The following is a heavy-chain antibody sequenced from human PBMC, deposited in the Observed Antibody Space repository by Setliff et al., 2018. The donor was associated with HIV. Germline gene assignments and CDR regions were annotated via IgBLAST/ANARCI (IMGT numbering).Heavy chain of an antibody. J-gene: IGHJ4*02. CDR2: IDTDNGYR. V-gene: IGHV1-3*04. Sequence: GASVKVSCKASGYTFSEYAIHWVRQAPGQRLEWMGRIDTDNGYRRYSPKLQGRVTITKDTSANTAYMELRGLRSEDTAAYYCARWCAAAGCYPAIYHFDSRGQGTLVTVSS. CDR1: GYTFSEYA. D-gene: IGHD2-2*01. CDR3: ARWCAAAGCYPAIYHFDS.